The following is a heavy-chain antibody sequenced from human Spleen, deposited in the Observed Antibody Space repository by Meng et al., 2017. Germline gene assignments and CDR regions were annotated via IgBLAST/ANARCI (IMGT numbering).Heavy chain of an antibody. D-gene: IGHD4-11*01. CDR3: ARGPTTMAHDFDY. CDR2: INHSGST. J-gene: IGHJ4*02. CDR1: GGSFSDYD. Sequence: QVQLQEPGPGLVKPSGTLSLTCVVSGGSFSDYDWSWIRQPPGKGLEWIGEINHSGSTNYNPSLESRATISVDTSQNNLSLKLSSVTAADSAVYYCARGPTTMAHDFDYWGQGTLVTVSS. V-gene: IGHV4-34*01.